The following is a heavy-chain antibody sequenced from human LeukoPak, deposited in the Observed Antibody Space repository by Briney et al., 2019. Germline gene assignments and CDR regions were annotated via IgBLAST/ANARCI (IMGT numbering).Heavy chain of an antibody. CDR3: ATTDSSGYYYSDTNSEAFDI. Sequence: SETLSLTCTVSGGSISSGGYYWSWLRQHPGKGLEWIGYIYYSGSTYYNPSLESRVTISVDTSKNQFSLKLSSVTAADTAVYYCATTDSSGYYYSDTNSEAFDIWGQGTMVTVSS. CDR1: GGSISSGGYY. J-gene: IGHJ3*02. V-gene: IGHV4-31*03. CDR2: IYYSGST. D-gene: IGHD3-22*01.